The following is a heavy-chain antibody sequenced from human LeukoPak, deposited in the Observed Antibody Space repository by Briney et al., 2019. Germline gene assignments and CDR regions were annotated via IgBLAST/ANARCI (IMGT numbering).Heavy chain of an antibody. Sequence: ASVKVSCKASGYTFTSYDINWVRQATGQGLEWMGWMNPNSGNTGYAQKFQGRVTMTRNTSISTAYMELSSLRSEDTAVYYCARGRTNYDFGRGYYTGYYYYGMDVWGQGTTVTVSS. CDR3: ARGRTNYDFGRGYYTGYYYYGMDV. D-gene: IGHD3-3*01. CDR2: MNPNSGNT. V-gene: IGHV1-8*01. CDR1: GYTFTSYD. J-gene: IGHJ6*02.